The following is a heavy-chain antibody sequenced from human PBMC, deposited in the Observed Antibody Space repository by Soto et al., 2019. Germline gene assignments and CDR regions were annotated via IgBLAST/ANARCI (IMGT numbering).Heavy chain of an antibody. CDR3: ASARRSGYSYFEY. D-gene: IGHD3-3*01. CDR1: GFTFSSFA. CDR2: ISFDGSNK. Sequence: SLKISCAASGFTFSSFALNWVRQAPGKGLEWAAVISFDGSNKYYADSVKGRFTISRDNSKNTVYLPKNSLIPPNTAVYYCASARRSGYSYFEYWRQGTLVAVST. V-gene: IGHV3-30-3*01. J-gene: IGHJ4*02.